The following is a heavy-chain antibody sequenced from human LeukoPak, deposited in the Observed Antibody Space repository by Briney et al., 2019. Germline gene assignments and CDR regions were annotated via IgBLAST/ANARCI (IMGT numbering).Heavy chain of an antibody. CDR2: IYYSGST. CDR3: ARDSGYGSGSYYYYSYMDV. Sequence: SSETLSLTCTVSGGSISSYYWSWIRQPPGKGLEWIGYIYYSGSTNYNPSLKSRVTISVDTSKNQFSLKLSSVTAADTAVYYCARDSGYGSGSYYYYSYMDVWGKGTTVTISS. D-gene: IGHD3-10*01. CDR1: GGSISSYY. J-gene: IGHJ6*03. V-gene: IGHV4-59*01.